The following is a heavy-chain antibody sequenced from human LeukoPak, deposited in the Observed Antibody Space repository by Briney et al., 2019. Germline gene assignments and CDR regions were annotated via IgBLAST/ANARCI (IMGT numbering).Heavy chain of an antibody. CDR3: ARASNWNFSVDY. D-gene: IGHD1-7*01. CDR2: IYYSGST. J-gene: IGHJ4*02. Sequence: SGTLSLTCTVSGGSISSGGYYWSWIRQHPGKGLEWIGYIYYSGSTYYNPSLKSRVTISVDTSKNQFSLKLSSVTAADTAVYYCARASNWNFSVDYWGQGTLVTVSS. V-gene: IGHV4-31*03. CDR1: GGSISSGGYY.